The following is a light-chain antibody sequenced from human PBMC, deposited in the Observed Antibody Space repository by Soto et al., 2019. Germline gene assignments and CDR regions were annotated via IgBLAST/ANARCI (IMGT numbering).Light chain of an antibody. CDR3: LQHDSYPRT. J-gene: IGKJ1*01. Sequence: AIQMTQSPSSLSAFVGDSVTITCRASQDIKDEVGWYQQKPGKAPRLLIFSASSLQSGVPSRFRGSGTGTDFTLTISGLQAADFATYYCLQHDSYPRTFGQGTKVEIK. V-gene: IGKV1-6*01. CDR2: SAS. CDR1: QDIKDE.